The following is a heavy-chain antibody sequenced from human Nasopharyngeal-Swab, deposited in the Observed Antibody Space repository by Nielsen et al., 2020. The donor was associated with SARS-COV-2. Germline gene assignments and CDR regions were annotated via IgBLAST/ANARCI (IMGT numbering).Heavy chain of an antibody. CDR2: IYSGGST. V-gene: IGHV3-53*01. D-gene: IGHD2-15*01. J-gene: IGHJ4*02. CDR3: ARDPPSYCSGGSCYSDY. Sequence: GESLKISCAASGFTFSSYDMSWVRQAPGKGLEWVSVIYSGGSTYYADSVKGRFTISRDNSKNTLYLQMNSLRAEDTAVYYCARDPPSYCSGGSCYSDYWGQGTLVTVSS. CDR1: GFTFSSYD.